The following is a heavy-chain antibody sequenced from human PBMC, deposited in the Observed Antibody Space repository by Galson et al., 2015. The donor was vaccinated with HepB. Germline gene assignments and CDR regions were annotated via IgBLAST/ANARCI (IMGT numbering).Heavy chain of an antibody. CDR1: GFTFTNAW. CDR3: ATLGVGGYSYGRLNY. J-gene: IGHJ4*02. CDR2: IKSESDGGTT. V-gene: IGHV3-15*01. Sequence: SLRLSCAASGFTFTNAWMTWVRQAPGKGLEWVGRIKSESDGGTTDHAAPVKGRFTISRDDSRNTLYLQMNSLKTEDTAVYYCATLGVGGYSYGRLNYWGQGTLVTVSS. D-gene: IGHD5-18*01.